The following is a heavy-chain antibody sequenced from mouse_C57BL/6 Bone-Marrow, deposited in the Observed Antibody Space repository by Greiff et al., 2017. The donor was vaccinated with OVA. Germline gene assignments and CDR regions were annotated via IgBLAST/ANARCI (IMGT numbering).Heavy chain of an antibody. CDR2: INPSNGGT. J-gene: IGHJ2*01. CDR3: ARRDYGSSSFDY. V-gene: IGHV1-53*01. D-gene: IGHD1-1*01. Sequence: QVHVKQPGTELVKPGASVKLSCKASGYTFTSYWMHWVKQRPGQGLEWIGNINPSNGGTNYNEKFKSKATLTVDKSSSTAYMQLSSLTSEDSAVYYCARRDYGSSSFDYWGQGTTLTVSS. CDR1: GYTFTSYW.